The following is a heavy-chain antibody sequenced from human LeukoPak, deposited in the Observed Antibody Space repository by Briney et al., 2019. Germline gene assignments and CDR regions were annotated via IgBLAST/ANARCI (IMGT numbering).Heavy chain of an antibody. J-gene: IGHJ4*02. D-gene: IGHD5-24*01. CDR3: ARGRDGYNYEFDY. V-gene: IGHV3-21*01. CDR2: ISSSSSYI. Sequence: GGSLRLSCAASGFTFSSYGMNWVRQAPGKGLEWVSSISSSSSYIYYADSVKGRFTISRDNAKNSLYLQMNSLRAEDTAVYYCARGRDGYNYEFDYWGQGTLVAVSS. CDR1: GFTFSSYG.